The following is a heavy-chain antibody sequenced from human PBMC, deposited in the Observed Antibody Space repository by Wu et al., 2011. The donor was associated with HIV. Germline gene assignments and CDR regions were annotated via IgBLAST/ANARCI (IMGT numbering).Heavy chain of an antibody. CDR2: IIPIFGTA. J-gene: IGHJ4*02. V-gene: IGHV1-69*06. D-gene: IGHD6-19*01. CDR1: GYTFTTYG. Sequence: QIHMVQSGAEVKKPGASVKVSCKTSGYTFTTYGITWVRQAPGQGLEWMGRIIPIFGTAIYAHKFQGRLTITADKSSNTASMELTSLKSEDTAVYYCATDPTIAVAGTKSFWGRGTLVSVSS. CDR3: ATDPTIAVAGTKSF.